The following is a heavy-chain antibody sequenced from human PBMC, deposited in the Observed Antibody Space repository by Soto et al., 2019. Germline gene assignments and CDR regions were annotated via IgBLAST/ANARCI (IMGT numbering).Heavy chain of an antibody. Sequence: SVKVACKASGCTFSSYTISWVRQAPGQGLEWMGRIIPILGIANYAQKFQGRVTITADKSTSTAYMELSSLRSEDTAVYYCARGGPRFAFDIWGQGTMVTVSS. J-gene: IGHJ3*02. V-gene: IGHV1-69*02. CDR1: GCTFSSYT. CDR3: ARGGPRFAFDI. CDR2: IIPILGIA.